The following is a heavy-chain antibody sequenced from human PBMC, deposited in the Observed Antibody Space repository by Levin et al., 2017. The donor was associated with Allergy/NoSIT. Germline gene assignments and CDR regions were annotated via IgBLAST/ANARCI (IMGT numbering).Heavy chain of an antibody. Sequence: TSETLSLTCTVSGGSISSSISYWGWIRQAPGKGLEWIGSIYNSGSTYYNPSLKSRVTTSVDTSKNQFSLKLSSVTAADTAVYYCARQCYDILTGYYNFDYWGQGTLVTVSS. D-gene: IGHD3-9*01. J-gene: IGHJ4*02. CDR1: GGSISSSISY. CDR2: IYNSGST. CDR3: ARQCYDILTGYYNFDY. V-gene: IGHV4-39*01.